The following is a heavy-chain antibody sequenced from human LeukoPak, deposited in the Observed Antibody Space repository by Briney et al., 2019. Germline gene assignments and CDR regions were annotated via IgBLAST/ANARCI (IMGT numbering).Heavy chain of an antibody. CDR1: GFTFSSYA. D-gene: IGHD5-12*01. Sequence: GGSLRLSCEASGFTFSSYAMSWVRLAPGKGLEWVSVISGSGDSTYYADSVEGRCTSSRDNSKDALYLQMNSLRAEDTAVYYCARVGYSGYDYDYWGQGTLVTVSS. J-gene: IGHJ4*02. CDR3: ARVGYSGYDYDY. CDR2: ISGSGDST. V-gene: IGHV3-23*01.